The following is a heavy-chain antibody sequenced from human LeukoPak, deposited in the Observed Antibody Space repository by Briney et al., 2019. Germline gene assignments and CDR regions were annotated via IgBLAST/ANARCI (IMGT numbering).Heavy chain of an antibody. CDR1: GFTFDDYA. J-gene: IGHJ4*02. Sequence: GGSLRLSCAASGFTFDDYAMHWVRQAPGKGLEWVAGISWNSGIRDYSDSVKGRFTIFRDNAKNTVYLQMNSLRAEDTAAYYCASELAHCVGDCLQNWGQGTLVTVSS. V-gene: IGHV3-9*01. CDR2: ISWNSGIR. D-gene: IGHD2-21*02. CDR3: ASELAHCVGDCLQN.